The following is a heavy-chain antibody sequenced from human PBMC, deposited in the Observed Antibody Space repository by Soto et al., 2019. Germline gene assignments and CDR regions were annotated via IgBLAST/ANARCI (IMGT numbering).Heavy chain of an antibody. CDR1: GFTFSSYG. Sequence: GGSLRLSCAASGFTFSSYGMHWVRQAPGKGLEWVAVISYDGSNKYYADSVKGRFTISRDNSKNTLYLQMNSLRAEDTAVYYCAKDVGYYDSSGYLDYWGQGTLVTVSS. J-gene: IGHJ4*02. CDR3: AKDVGYYDSSGYLDY. CDR2: ISYDGSNK. D-gene: IGHD3-22*01. V-gene: IGHV3-30*18.